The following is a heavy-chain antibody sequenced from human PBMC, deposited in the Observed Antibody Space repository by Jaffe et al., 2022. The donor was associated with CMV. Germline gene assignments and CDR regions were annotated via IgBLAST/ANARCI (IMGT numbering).Heavy chain of an antibody. CDR1: GGTFSKFP. J-gene: IGHJ4*02. CDR3: ARGNEMGTISSFLDY. D-gene: IGHD3-3*01. V-gene: IGHV1-69*01. Sequence: QVQLVQSGAEVKKPGSSVKVSCKTSGGTFSKFPISWLRQAPGQGLEWLGGIIPVFTSAIVAQKFQGRLTIAADEGTNTAYMELSALRSDDTAVYYCARGNEMGTISSFLDYWGQGTLVTVSS. CDR2: IIPVFTSA.